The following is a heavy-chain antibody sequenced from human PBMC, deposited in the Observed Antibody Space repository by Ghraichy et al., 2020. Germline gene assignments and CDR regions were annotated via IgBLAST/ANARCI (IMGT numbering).Heavy chain of an antibody. CDR1: GFTFSDYT. CDR3: YVTGVYGWGSYFLQGSFVDV. CDR2: ISGSGGST. J-gene: IGHJ6*02. V-gene: IGHV3-23*01. Sequence: GGSLRLSCAGSGFTFSDYTMNWVRQAPGKGLEWVLSISGSGGSTYYADSVTGRFTISRDNSKSTLYLQMNSLRGEDTAVYYCYVTGVYGWGSYFLQGSFVDVWGQGTTITVSS. D-gene: IGHD3-10*01.